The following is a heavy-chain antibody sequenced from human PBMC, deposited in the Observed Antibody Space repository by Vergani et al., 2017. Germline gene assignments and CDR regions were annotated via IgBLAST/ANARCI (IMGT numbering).Heavy chain of an antibody. J-gene: IGHJ5*02. CDR1: GGSISSSSYY. Sequence: QLQLQESGPGLVKPSETLSLTCTVSGGSISSSSYYWGWIRQPPGKGLEWIGSIYYSGSTYYNPSLKSRVTISVDTSTNQFSLKLSSVTAADTAVHYGASQRGYDYVWGSYRSPRWVDPWGQGTLVTVSS. V-gene: IGHV4-39*01. CDR3: ASQRGYDYVWGSYRSPRWVDP. CDR2: IYYSGST. D-gene: IGHD3-16*02.